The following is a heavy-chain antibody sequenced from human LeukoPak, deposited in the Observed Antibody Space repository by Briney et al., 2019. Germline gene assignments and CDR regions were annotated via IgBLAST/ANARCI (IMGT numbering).Heavy chain of an antibody. CDR1: GFYFSSYT. Sequence: GGSLRLSCAASGFYFSSYTMHWFRQAPGKGLEYVSAISGNGGDTYAKSVKGRFTVSRDNSKDTLYLELGSLKPEDMAVYYCAREFPEYGFGTFDSWGQGTLVSVSS. J-gene: IGHJ4*02. D-gene: IGHD4-17*01. CDR3: AREFPEYGFGTFDS. CDR2: ISGNGGDT. V-gene: IGHV3-64*01.